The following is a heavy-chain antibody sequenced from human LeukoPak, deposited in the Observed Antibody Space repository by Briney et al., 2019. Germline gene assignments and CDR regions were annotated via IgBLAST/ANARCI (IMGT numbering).Heavy chain of an antibody. Sequence: NPSETLSLTCTVSGGSISSSSYYWGGIRQPPGKGLEWIGSIYYSGSTYYNPSLKSRVTISVDTSMNQFSLKLSYVTDADTDTYYCARDQTELATIGEFEYWGQGTLVTVSS. CDR1: GGSISSSSYY. CDR2: IYYSGST. V-gene: IGHV4-39*07. CDR3: ARDQTELATIGEFEY. D-gene: IGHD5-24*01. J-gene: IGHJ4*02.